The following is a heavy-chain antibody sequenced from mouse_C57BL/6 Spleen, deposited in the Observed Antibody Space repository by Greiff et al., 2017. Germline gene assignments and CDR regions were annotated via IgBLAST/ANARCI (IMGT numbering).Heavy chain of an antibody. CDR1: GYSFTDYN. CDR2: INPNYGTS. CDR3: ARRGYSNYQNYAMDY. D-gene: IGHD2-5*01. Sequence: VQLKQSGPELVKPGASVKISCKASGYSFTDYNMNWVKQSNGKSLEWIGVINPNYGTSSYNQKFKGKATLTVDQSSSAAYMQLNSLTSEDSAVYYCARRGYSNYQNYAMDYWGQGTSVTVSS. V-gene: IGHV1-39*01. J-gene: IGHJ4*01.